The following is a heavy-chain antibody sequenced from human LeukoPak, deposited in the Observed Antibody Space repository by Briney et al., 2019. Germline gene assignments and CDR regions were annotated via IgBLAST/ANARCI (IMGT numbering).Heavy chain of an antibody. CDR2: INPNSGGT. CDR3: ARASTHDFWSGYRAPLYYFDY. Sequence: ASVKVSCKASGYTFTGYYMHWVRQAPGQGLEWMGWINPNSGGTNYAQKFQGRVTMTRDTSISTAYMELSRLRSDDTAVYYCARASTHDFWSGYRAPLYYFDYWGQGTLVTVSS. CDR1: GYTFTGYY. D-gene: IGHD3-3*01. J-gene: IGHJ4*02. V-gene: IGHV1-2*02.